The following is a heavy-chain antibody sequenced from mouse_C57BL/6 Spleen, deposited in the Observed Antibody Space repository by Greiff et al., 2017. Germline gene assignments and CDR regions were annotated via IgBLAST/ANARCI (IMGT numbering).Heavy chain of an antibody. J-gene: IGHJ3*01. Sequence: EVQLQQSGAELVRPGASVKLSCTASGFNIKDDYMHWVKQRPEQGLEWIGWIDPANGDTEYASKFQGKATITADTSSNTAYLQLSSLTSEDTAVYYCTFITTVVAPFAYWGQGTLVTVSA. CDR2: IDPANGDT. D-gene: IGHD1-1*01. CDR1: GFNIKDDY. CDR3: TFITTVVAPFAY. V-gene: IGHV14-4*01.